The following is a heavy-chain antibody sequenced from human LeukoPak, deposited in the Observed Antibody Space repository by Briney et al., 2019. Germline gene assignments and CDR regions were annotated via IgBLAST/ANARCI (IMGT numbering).Heavy chain of an antibody. D-gene: IGHD4-23*01. CDR2: MNPNSGNT. Sequence: GASVKVSCKASGYTFTSYDINWVRQATGQGLEWMGWMNPNSGNTGYAQKFQGRVTMTRNTSISTAYMELSSLRSDDTAVYYCARATVVTQLGYFDYWGQGTLVTVSS. CDR3: ARATVVTQLGYFDY. J-gene: IGHJ4*02. V-gene: IGHV1-8*01. CDR1: GYTFTSYD.